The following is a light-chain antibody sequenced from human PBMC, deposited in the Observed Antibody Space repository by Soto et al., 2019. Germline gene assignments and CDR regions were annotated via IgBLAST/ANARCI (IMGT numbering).Light chain of an antibody. CDR1: QSISSY. J-gene: IGKJ4*01. Sequence: DIQMTQSPSSLSASVGDRVTITCRASQSISSYLIWYQHKPGEAPKLLIYGASSLYSGVPSRFSGSGSGTEFTLTINSLQPEYFATYYCQQSYSNPLTFGGGTKVEIK. CDR2: GAS. V-gene: IGKV1-39*01. CDR3: QQSYSNPLT.